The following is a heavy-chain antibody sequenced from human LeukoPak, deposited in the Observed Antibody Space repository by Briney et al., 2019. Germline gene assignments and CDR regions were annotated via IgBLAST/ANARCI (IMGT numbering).Heavy chain of an antibody. CDR2: IYYTGST. Sequence: PSETLSLTCTVSGGSINNYYWSCVRQTPGKGLECIGYIYYTGSTNYNPSLKSRITMSVDTPTNQFSLKLSSVTAADTAVYYCARLSSGSNPPFDYWGQGTLVTVSS. CDR3: ARLSSGSNPPFDY. V-gene: IGHV4-59*08. J-gene: IGHJ4*02. CDR1: GGSINNYY. D-gene: IGHD3-22*01.